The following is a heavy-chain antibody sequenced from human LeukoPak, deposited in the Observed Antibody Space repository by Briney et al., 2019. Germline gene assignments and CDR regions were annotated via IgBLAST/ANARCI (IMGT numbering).Heavy chain of an antibody. CDR1: GDSINDRY. D-gene: IGHD6-19*01. CDR3: ARGGWSNDY. J-gene: IGHJ4*02. Sequence: PSETLSLTCTVSGDSINDRYWSWIRQPPGRGLEWIGYIYYSGSTNYNPSLKSRVTISVDTSKNQFSLELSSVTAADTAVYYCARGGWSNDYRGQGTLVTVSS. CDR2: IYYSGST. V-gene: IGHV4-59*11.